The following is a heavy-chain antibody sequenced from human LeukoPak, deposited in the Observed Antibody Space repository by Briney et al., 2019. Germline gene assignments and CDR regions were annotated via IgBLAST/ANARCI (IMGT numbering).Heavy chain of an antibody. CDR3: ARGDYDYVWGSYSDFDY. CDR2: INAGNGNT. CDR1: GYTFTNYA. J-gene: IGHJ4*02. Sequence: ASVKVSCKASGYTFTNYAMHWVRQAPGQRLEWMGWINAGNGNTRYSQEFQGRLTITRDTSASTVYMELSSLRSEDMAVYYCARGDYDYVWGSYSDFDYWGQGTLVSVSS. D-gene: IGHD3-16*01. V-gene: IGHV1-3*03.